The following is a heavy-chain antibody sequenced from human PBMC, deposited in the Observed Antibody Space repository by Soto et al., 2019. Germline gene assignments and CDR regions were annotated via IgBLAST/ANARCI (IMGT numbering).Heavy chain of an antibody. J-gene: IGHJ4*02. V-gene: IGHV3-48*01. CDR2: INSGGTDI. Sequence: PGGSLRLSCVASGFSFSGYSTNWVRQAPGKGLQWVSFINSGGTDIYYADSVKGRFTISRDNAKNSLYLQMNSLRAEDTAVYYCAKNPGYYYDSTGYHFDYWGQGTLVTVS. D-gene: IGHD3-22*01. CDR3: AKNPGYYYDSTGYHFDY. CDR1: GFSFSGYS.